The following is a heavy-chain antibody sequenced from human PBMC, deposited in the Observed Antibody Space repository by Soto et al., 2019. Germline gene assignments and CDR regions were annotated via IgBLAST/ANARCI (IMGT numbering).Heavy chain of an antibody. Sequence: GASVKVSCKASGYIFISYGITWVRQAPGQGLEWMGWIGGYNGNTKYADKLQGRVTMTTDTSTTTAYMELRSLRSDDTAVYYCARDEVPAANWLDRWGQGTLVTVSS. CDR1: GYIFISYG. J-gene: IGHJ5*02. V-gene: IGHV1-18*01. D-gene: IGHD2-2*01. CDR2: IGGYNGNT. CDR3: ARDEVPAANWLDR.